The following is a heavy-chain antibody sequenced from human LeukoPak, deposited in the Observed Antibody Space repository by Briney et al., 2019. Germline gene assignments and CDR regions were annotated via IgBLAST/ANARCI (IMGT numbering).Heavy chain of an antibody. CDR1: GFTFSNYW. J-gene: IGHJ5*02. V-gene: IGHV3-7*01. D-gene: IGHD5-24*01. CDR2: IKGDGSEK. Sequence: PGGSLRLSCAASGFTFSNYWMSWVRLAPGKGLEWVANIKGDGSEKWYADSVKGRFTIARDNAQNSVHLQMNRLRAEDTAVYHCAGDEYRSRWLHPWGQGTLVTVTS. CDR3: AGDEYRSRWLHP.